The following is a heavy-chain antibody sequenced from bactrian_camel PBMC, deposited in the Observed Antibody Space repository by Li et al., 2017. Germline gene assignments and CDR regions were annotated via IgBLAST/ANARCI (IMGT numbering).Heavy chain of an antibody. J-gene: IGHJ4*01. CDR1: GFTFSTYY. CDR2: IDSGGSTT. Sequence: DVQLVESGGGLVQPGGSLRLSCAASGFTFSTYYITWVRQAPGKGREWVASIDSGGSTTYYADSVKGRFTASRDNAQNTVYLQLNSLKTEDTAMYYCANGINMGWSLNYWGQGTQVTVS. D-gene: IGHD3*01. V-gene: IGHV3S40*01. CDR3: ANGINMGWSLNY.